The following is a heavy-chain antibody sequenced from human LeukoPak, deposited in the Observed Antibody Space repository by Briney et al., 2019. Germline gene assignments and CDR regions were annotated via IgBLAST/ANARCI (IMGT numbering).Heavy chain of an antibody. CDR1: GLTFSTYE. J-gene: IGHJ4*02. CDR3: ARETAHCGGDCFDY. V-gene: IGHV3-48*03. D-gene: IGHD2-21*01. Sequence: GGSLRLSCAASGLTFSTYEFNWVRQAPGKGLEWVAYIGVGGNSIYYADSVRGRFTTSRDNAQNSLYLEMNSLRVEDTALYYCARETAHCGGDCFDYWGQGTLVTVSS. CDR2: IGVGGNSI.